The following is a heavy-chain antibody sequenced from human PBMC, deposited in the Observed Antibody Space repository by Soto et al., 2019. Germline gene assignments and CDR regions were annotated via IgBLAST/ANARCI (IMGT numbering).Heavy chain of an antibody. CDR2: ISGSGGST. J-gene: IGHJ5*02. V-gene: IGHV3-23*01. D-gene: IGHD2-2*01. Sequence: EVQLLESGGGLVQPGGSLRLSCAASGFTFSSYAMSWVRQAPGKGLEGVSAISGSGGSTYYADSVKGRFTISRDNSKNTLYLQMNSLRAEDTAVYYCAKAWDIVVVPAARSAPNWFDPWGQGTLVTVSS. CDR1: GFTFSSYA. CDR3: AKAWDIVVVPAARSAPNWFDP.